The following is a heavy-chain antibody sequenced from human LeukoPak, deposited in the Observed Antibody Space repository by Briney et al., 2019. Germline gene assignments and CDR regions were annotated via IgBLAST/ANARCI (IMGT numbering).Heavy chain of an antibody. D-gene: IGHD2-2*01. CDR3: AKGYCSSTSCYGYYYHGMDV. CDR1: GFTFSSYS. Sequence: GGSLRLSCAASGFTFSSYSMNWVRQAPGKGLEWVPSISSSSSYIYYADSVKGRFTISRDNAKNSLYLQMNSLRAEDTAVYYCAKGYCSSTSCYGYYYHGMDVWGQGTTVTVSS. J-gene: IGHJ6*02. V-gene: IGHV3-21*01. CDR2: ISSSSSYI.